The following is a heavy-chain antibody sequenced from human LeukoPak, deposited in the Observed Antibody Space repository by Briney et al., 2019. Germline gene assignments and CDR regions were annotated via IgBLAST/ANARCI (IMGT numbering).Heavy chain of an antibody. J-gene: IGHJ4*02. D-gene: IGHD1-14*01. Sequence: GGSLRLSCAASGFTFSSCGFNWVRQAPGKGLEWVSSIGPTGTDRYYADSVRGRFTISRNNAKNSMYLQMDSLRDEDTAVYYCATETIGRHYDYWGQGTLLTVSS. CDR1: GFTFSSCG. CDR3: ATETIGRHYDY. V-gene: IGHV3-21*01. CDR2: IGPTGTDR.